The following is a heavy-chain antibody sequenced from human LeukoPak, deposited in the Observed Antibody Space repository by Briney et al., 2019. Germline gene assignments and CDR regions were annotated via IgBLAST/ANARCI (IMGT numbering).Heavy chain of an antibody. D-gene: IGHD5-18*01. J-gene: IGHJ4*02. CDR3: ARRRYNYDY. CDR1: GGSISSYY. Sequence: SETLSLTCTVSGGSISSYYWSWIRQPPGKGLEWIGYIYYSGNTIYNPSLKSRVTISIDTSKNQFSLKLSSVTAADTAVYYCARRRYNYDYWSQGTLVTVSS. CDR2: IYYSGNT. V-gene: IGHV4-59*01.